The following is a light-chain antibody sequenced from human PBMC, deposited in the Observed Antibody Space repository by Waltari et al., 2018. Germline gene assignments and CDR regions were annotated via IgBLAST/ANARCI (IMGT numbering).Light chain of an antibody. CDR2: EGT. CDR1: SNDLGTYNL. V-gene: IGLV2-23*01. J-gene: IGLJ1*01. Sequence: QSALTQHASVSGSPGQSITISCTGSSNDLGTYNLVSWYQQHPGKAPKLMIYEGTERPSGVSNRFSGSKSGNTASLTISGLQAEDEADYYCCSYAGSTTFLYVFGTGTKVTVL. CDR3: CSYAGSTTFLYV.